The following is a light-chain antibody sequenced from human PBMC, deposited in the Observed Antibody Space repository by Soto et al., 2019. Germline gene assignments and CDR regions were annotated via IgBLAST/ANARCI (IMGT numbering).Light chain of an antibody. CDR2: EVN. J-gene: IGLJ3*02. V-gene: IGLV2-8*01. CDR3: KSYTGIKKWV. CDR1: SSDVGGYNY. Sequence: QSALTQPPSASGSPGQSVTISCTGTSSDVGGYNYVSWYQQHPGKAPKVMIYEVNKRPSGVPDRFSGSKSGNTASLTVSGLQAEDEADYFCKSYTGIKKWVFGGGTKVTGL.